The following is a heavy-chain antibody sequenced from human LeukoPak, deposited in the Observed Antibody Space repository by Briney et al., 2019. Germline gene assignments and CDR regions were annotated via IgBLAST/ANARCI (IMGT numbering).Heavy chain of an antibody. Sequence: GGSLRLSCAASGFTFSSSSMTWVRQAPGKGLEWVAVISYDGSNKYYADSVKGRFTISRDNSKNTLYLQMNSLRAEDTAVYYCARDGSDILTGDAFDIWGQGTMVTVSS. CDR3: ARDGSDILTGDAFDI. J-gene: IGHJ3*02. D-gene: IGHD3-9*01. V-gene: IGHV3-30*03. CDR2: ISYDGSNK. CDR1: GFTFSSSS.